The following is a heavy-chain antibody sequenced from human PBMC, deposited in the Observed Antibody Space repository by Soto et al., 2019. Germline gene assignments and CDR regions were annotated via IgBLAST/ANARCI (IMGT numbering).Heavy chain of an antibody. CDR3: ARVVVVVPAAPRGWFDP. CDR2: ISAYNGNT. Sequence: QVQLVQSGAEVKKPGASVKVSCKASGYTFTSYGISWVRQAPGQGLEWMGWISAYNGNTNYAQKLQGRVTMTTDTATSTAYMELRSLRSDDTAGYYCARVVVVVPAAPRGWFDPWGQGTLVTVSS. J-gene: IGHJ5*02. D-gene: IGHD2-2*01. CDR1: GYTFTSYG. V-gene: IGHV1-18*04.